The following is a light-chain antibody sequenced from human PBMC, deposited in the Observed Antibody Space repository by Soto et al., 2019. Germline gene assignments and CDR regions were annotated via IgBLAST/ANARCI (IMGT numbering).Light chain of an antibody. CDR1: QSISSW. CDR2: DAS. Sequence: DIQMTQSTSTLSASVGARVPLTCRASQSISSWLAWYQQKPGKAPKLLIYDASSLESGVPSRFSGSGSGTEFTLTINSLQPDDFATYYCQQYGTSSRTFGQGTKVDIK. V-gene: IGKV1-5*01. CDR3: QQYGTSSRT. J-gene: IGKJ1*01.